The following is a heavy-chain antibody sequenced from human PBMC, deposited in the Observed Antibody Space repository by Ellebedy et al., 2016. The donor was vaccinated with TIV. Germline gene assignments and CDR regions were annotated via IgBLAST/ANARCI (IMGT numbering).Heavy chain of an antibody. Sequence: SETLSLXXTVSGYFISSGYYWGWIRQPPGQGLEWIGSMFHSGSTYYNPSLKSRVTISVATTKNQWSLRLRSVTAADTAVYYCARALSRGWYLFDYWGQGILVSVSS. CDR1: GYFISSGYY. J-gene: IGHJ4*02. CDR3: ARALSRGWYLFDY. CDR2: MFHSGST. V-gene: IGHV4-38-2*02. D-gene: IGHD6-19*01.